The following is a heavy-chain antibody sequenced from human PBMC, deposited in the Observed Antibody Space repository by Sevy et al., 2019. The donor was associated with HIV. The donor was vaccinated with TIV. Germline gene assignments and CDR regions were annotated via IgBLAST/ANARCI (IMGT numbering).Heavy chain of an antibody. V-gene: IGHV3-23*01. CDR1: GFTFAKYI. J-gene: IGHJ4*02. CDR3: AREGCTQPHDY. Sequence: GGSLRLSCAASGFTFAKYIMSWVRQAPGEGLEWVSSFSFGCGRINYADSVKGRFTISRDDSKNTLFLQMNSLRAEDTATYFCAREGCTQPHDYWGQGTLVTVSS. CDR2: FSFGCGRI. D-gene: IGHD2-8*01.